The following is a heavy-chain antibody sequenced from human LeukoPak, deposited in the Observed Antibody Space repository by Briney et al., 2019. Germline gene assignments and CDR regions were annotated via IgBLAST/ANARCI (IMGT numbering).Heavy chain of an antibody. CDR3: AGDTHSSSWYDH. J-gene: IGHJ5*02. CDR2: IYSDGDS. CDR1: GFTVSSIY. V-gene: IGHV3-53*01. Sequence: GGSLRLSCAVSGFTVSSIYMSWVRQAPGKGLEWVSFIYSDGDSYYADSVKGRFTLSRDSSRNTLYLQMNSLRVDDTAVYYCAGDTHSSSWYDHWGQGTLVTVSS. D-gene: IGHD6-19*01.